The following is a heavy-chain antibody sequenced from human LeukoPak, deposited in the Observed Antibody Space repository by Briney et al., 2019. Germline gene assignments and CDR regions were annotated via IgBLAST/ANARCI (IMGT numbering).Heavy chain of an antibody. CDR1: GYTFTPYW. V-gene: IGHV5-51*01. J-gene: IGHJ4*02. D-gene: IGHD5-18*01. CDR3: AGRDTAMVDFDY. Sequence: GESLKISCKGSGYTFTPYWIGWVRQMPGKGLEWMGIIFPGDSDTRYSPSFQGQVTVSADKSINTAYLQWSSLKASDTAMYYCAGRDTAMVDFDYWGQGTLVTVSS. CDR2: IFPGDSDT.